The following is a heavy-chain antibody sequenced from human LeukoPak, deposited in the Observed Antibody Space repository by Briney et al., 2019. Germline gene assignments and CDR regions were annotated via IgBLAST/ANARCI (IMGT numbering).Heavy chain of an antibody. D-gene: IGHD5-18*01. CDR3: AKDFWVLNTAMVTGDN. CDR1: GFTFSDYY. V-gene: IGHV3-11*04. J-gene: IGHJ4*02. Sequence: GGSLRLSCAASGFTFSDYYMSWIRQAPGKGLEWVSYISSSGSTIYYADSVKGRFTISRDNAKNSLYLQMNSLRAEDTAVYYCAKDFWVLNTAMVTGDNWGQGTLVTVSS. CDR2: ISSSGSTI.